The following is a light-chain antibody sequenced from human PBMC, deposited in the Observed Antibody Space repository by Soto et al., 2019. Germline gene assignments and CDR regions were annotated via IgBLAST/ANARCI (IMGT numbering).Light chain of an antibody. J-gene: IGKJ1*01. Sequence: DIQMTQSPYSLSASVGDRVTITCRASQSISSYLNWYQQKPGKAPKLLIYAASSLQSGVPSRFSGSGSGTDFTLTISSLQPEDFATYYCQQSYSTLCTFGQGTKVDIK. V-gene: IGKV1-39*01. CDR1: QSISSY. CDR2: AAS. CDR3: QQSYSTLCT.